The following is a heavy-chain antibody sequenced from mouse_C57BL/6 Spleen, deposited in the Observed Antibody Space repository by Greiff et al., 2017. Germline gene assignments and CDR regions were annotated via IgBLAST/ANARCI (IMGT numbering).Heavy chain of an antibody. CDR2: IDPSDSYT. V-gene: IGHV1-50*01. CDR3: ARFPITTVVAGDFYYAMDY. Sequence: VQLQQPGAELVKPGASVKLSCKASGYTFTSYWMQWVKQRPGQGLEWIGEIDPSDSYTNYNQKFKGKATLPVDTSSSTAYMQLSSLTSEDSAVYYCARFPITTVVAGDFYYAMDYWGQGTSVTVSS. J-gene: IGHJ4*01. CDR1: GYTFTSYW. D-gene: IGHD1-1*01.